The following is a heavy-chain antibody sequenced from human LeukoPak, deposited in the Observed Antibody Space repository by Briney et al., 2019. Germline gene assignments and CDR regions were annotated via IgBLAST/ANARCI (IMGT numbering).Heavy chain of an antibody. Sequence: GGSLRLSCAASGFTVSSDWISWVRQAPGKGLEWVANIKQDGSEKYYADSVKGRFTISRDNAKNSLFLQMNSLRADDTAVYYCARGLESSGYRYFDYWGQGTLVTVSS. D-gene: IGHD3-3*01. J-gene: IGHJ4*02. CDR3: ARGLESSGYRYFDY. CDR1: GFTVSSDW. CDR2: IKQDGSEK. V-gene: IGHV3-7*05.